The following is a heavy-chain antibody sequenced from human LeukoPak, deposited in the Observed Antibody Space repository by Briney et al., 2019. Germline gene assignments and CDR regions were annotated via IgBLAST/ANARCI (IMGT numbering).Heavy chain of an antibody. D-gene: IGHD6-13*01. J-gene: IGHJ4*02. CDR1: GGSFSGDF. Sequence: SETLSLTCAVYGGSFSGDFWSWIRQSPGKGLEWIGEIKHDGSTTYNPSLKSRVTISVDTSKNQFSLKLNSVTAADTAVYYCARDHSSSSEDYWGQGTLVTVSS. V-gene: IGHV4-34*01. CDR3: ARDHSSSSEDY. CDR2: IKHDGST.